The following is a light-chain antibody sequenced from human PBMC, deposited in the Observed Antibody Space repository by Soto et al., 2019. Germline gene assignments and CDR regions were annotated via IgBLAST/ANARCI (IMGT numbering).Light chain of an antibody. V-gene: IGKV3-15*01. Sequence: EIVMTQSPATLSASPGERATLSCRASQSVSSNLAWYQQKPGQAPRLLIYGASTRATGIPARFSGSGSGTEFTLTISSLQSEDFAVYYCQQYNNWPPMYTFGQVTKLEIK. CDR3: QQYNNWPPMYT. CDR1: QSVSSN. J-gene: IGKJ2*01. CDR2: GAS.